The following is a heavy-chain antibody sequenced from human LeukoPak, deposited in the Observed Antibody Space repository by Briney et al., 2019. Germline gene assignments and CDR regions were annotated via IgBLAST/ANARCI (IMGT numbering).Heavy chain of an antibody. CDR2: ISAYNGNT. CDR1: GYTFTSYG. CDR3: ARGMVAGRRPKLPYYMDV. D-gene: IGHD2-8*01. J-gene: IGHJ6*03. Sequence: GASVKVSCKASGYTFTSYGISWVRQAPGQGLEWMGWISAYNGNTNYAQKFQGRVTMTRDTSISTAYMELRSLRSDDTAVYYCARGMVAGRRPKLPYYMDVWGKGTTVTISS. V-gene: IGHV1-18*01.